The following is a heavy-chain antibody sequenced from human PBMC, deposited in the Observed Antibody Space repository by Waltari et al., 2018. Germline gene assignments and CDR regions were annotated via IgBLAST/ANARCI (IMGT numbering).Heavy chain of an antibody. CDR1: GFTFNTYW. D-gene: IGHD1-1*01. J-gene: IGHJ4*02. V-gene: IGHV3-74*01. CDR3: AGSIQLVY. CDR2: IKSDGSNI. Sequence: EVQLVESVGGLVQPGGSLRLSCAASGFTFNTYWMHWVRQAPGKGLEWVSRIKSDGSNIGYADSVKGRFTISRDNAENTLYLQMNSLRAEDTAVYYCAGSIQLVYWGQGTLVTVSS.